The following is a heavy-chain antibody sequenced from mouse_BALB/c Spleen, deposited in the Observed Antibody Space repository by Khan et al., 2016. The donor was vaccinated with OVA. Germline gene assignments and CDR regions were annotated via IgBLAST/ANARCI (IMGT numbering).Heavy chain of an antibody. CDR2: ISYSGST. CDR3: ARDGSRYNYAMDY. V-gene: IGHV3-2*02. D-gene: IGHD2-3*01. Sequence: VQLKQSGPGLVKPSQSLSLTCTVTGYSITRDYAWNWIRQFPENKLEWMGYISYSGSTSYNPSLKSRISITRNPIKNQFFLQLNSVTTKDTATYDYARDGSRYNYAMDYWGQGTAVTVSS. J-gene: IGHJ4*01. CDR1: GYSITRDYA.